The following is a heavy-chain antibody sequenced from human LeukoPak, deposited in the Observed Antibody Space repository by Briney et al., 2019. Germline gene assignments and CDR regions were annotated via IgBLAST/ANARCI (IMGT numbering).Heavy chain of an antibody. CDR2: ISPYNGNT. CDR3: ARVRGSSGSYEYYHYMDV. Sequence: ASVKVSSKASGYTFTSYGISWVRQAPGQGLEWMGWISPYNGNTDYAQKLQGRVTMATDTSTSTAYMELRSLRSDDTAVYYCARVRGSSGSYEYYHYMDVWGKGTTVTISS. CDR1: GYTFTSYG. D-gene: IGHD1-26*01. V-gene: IGHV1-18*01. J-gene: IGHJ6*03.